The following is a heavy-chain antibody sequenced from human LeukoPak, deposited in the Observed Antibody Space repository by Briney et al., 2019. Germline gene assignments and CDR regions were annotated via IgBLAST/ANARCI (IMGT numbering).Heavy chain of an antibody. CDR2: ISWNSGSI. CDR3: AKGGDYYYYMDV. V-gene: IGHV3-9*01. CDR1: GFTFADYA. D-gene: IGHD3-10*01. Sequence: GGSLRLSCAASGFTFADYAMHWVRQAPGKGLEWVSGISWNSGSIGYADSVKGRFTISRDNAKHSLYLQMNSLRAEDTALYYCAKGGDYYYYMDVWGKGTTVTVSS. J-gene: IGHJ6*03.